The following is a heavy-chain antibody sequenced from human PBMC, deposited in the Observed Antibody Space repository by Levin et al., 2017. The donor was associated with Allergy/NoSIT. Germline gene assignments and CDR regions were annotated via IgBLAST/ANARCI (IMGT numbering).Heavy chain of an antibody. J-gene: IGHJ4*02. V-gene: IGHV3-48*03. D-gene: IGHD3-3*01. Sequence: SCAASGFTFSSYEMNWVRQAPGKGLEWVSYISSSGSTIYYADSVKGRFTISRDNAKNSLYLQMNSLRAEDTAVYYCARQLGNVWSGYNYLDYWGEGTLVTVSS. CDR2: ISSSGSTI. CDR3: ARQLGNVWSGYNYLDY. CDR1: GFTFSSYE.